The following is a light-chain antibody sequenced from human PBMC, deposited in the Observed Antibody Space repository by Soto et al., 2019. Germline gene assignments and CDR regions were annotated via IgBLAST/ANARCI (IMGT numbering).Light chain of an antibody. V-gene: IGKV1-5*03. CDR1: QSISSW. J-gene: IGKJ1*01. Sequence: DIQMTQSPSTLSASVGDRVTITCRASQSISSWLAWYQQKPGKAPKLLIYKTSNLQSGVPSRFSGSGSGTEFTLTISSLQPDDFATYYCQQYNSYPWTFGKGTKVETK. CDR2: KTS. CDR3: QQYNSYPWT.